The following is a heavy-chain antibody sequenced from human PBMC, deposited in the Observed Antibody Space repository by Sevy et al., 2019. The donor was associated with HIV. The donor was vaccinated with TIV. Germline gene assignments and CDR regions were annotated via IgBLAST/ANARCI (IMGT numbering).Heavy chain of an antibody. J-gene: IGHJ3*02. V-gene: IGHV3-15*01. CDR3: TTMLFEYSSAFDAFDI. Sequence: GGSLRLSCAASGFTFSNAWMSWVRQAPGKGLEWVGRIKSKTDGGTTDYAAPVKGRFTISRDDSKNTLYLQMNSLKTEDTAVYYRTTMLFEYSSAFDAFDIWGQGTMVTVSS. D-gene: IGHD6-6*01. CDR1: GFTFSNAW. CDR2: IKSKTDGGTT.